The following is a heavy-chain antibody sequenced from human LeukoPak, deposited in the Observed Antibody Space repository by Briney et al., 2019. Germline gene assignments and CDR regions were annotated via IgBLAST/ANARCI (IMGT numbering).Heavy chain of an antibody. CDR1: GFTFSSYG. CDR2: ISYDGSNQ. D-gene: IGHD2-2*02. CDR3: APSPGGLYQLIDY. Sequence: GGSLRLSCAASGFTFSSYGMHWVRQAPGKGLEWVAVISYDGSNQYYADSVKGRFTISRDNSKNTLFLQMNSLRAEDTAVHYCAPSPGGLYQLIDYWGQGALVTVSS. V-gene: IGHV3-30*03. J-gene: IGHJ4*02.